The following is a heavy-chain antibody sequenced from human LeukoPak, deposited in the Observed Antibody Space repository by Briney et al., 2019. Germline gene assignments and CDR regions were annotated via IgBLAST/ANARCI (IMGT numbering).Heavy chain of an antibody. CDR2: IYYSGST. CDR1: GGSISSSSYY. CDR3: ATISDYSNYVDY. J-gene: IGHJ4*02. Sequence: PSETLSLTCTVSGGSISSSSYYWGWIRQPPGKGLEWIGSIYYSGSTYYNPSLKSRVTISVDTSKNQFSLKLSSVTAADTAVYYCATISDYSNYVDYWGQGTLVTVSS. D-gene: IGHD4-11*01. V-gene: IGHV4-39*07.